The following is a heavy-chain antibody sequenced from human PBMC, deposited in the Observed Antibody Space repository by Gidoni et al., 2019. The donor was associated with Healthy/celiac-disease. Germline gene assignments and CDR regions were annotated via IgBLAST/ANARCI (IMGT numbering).Heavy chain of an antibody. CDR1: GGSISSYY. V-gene: IGHV4-59*01. J-gene: IGHJ6*02. D-gene: IGHD6-19*01. CDR2: IYYSGST. CDR3: ARDRRAVAAARYYYGMDV. Sequence: QVQLQESGPGLVKPSETLSLTCTVSGGSISSYYWSWIRQPPGKRLEWIGYIYYSGSTNYNPSLKSRVTISVDTSKNQFSLKLSSVTAADTAVYYCARDRRAVAAARYYYGMDVWGQGTTVTVSS.